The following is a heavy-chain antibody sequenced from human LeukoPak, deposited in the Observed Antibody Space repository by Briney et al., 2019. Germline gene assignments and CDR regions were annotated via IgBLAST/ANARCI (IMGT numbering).Heavy chain of an antibody. CDR2: IYYSGST. J-gene: IGHJ3*02. D-gene: IGHD7-27*01. V-gene: IGHV4-59*01. Sequence: SETLSLTCTVSGGSLSSYYWSWIWHPPGEGLEWIGYIYYSGSTNYNPSLKSRVTISVDTSKNQFSLKLSSVTAADTAVYYCARLHGSGAFDIWGQGTMVTVSS. CDR1: GGSLSSYY. CDR3: ARLHGSGAFDI.